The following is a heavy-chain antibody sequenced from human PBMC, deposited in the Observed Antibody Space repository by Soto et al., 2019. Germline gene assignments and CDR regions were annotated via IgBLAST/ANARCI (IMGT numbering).Heavy chain of an antibody. Sequence: GGSLRLSCAASGVTFSSYAMSWVRQAPGKGLEWVSAISGSGGSTYYADSVKGRVTISRDNSKNTLYLQMNSLRAEGTAVYYCAKDHGYSYGYGDFDYWGQGTLVTVSS. CDR2: ISGSGGST. D-gene: IGHD5-18*01. CDR3: AKDHGYSYGYGDFDY. V-gene: IGHV3-23*01. CDR1: GVTFSSYA. J-gene: IGHJ4*02.